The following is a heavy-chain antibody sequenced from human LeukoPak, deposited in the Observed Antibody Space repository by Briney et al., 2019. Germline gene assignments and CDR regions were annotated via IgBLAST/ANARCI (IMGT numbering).Heavy chain of an antibody. D-gene: IGHD3-9*01. V-gene: IGHV3-23*01. J-gene: IGHJ4*02. CDR2: ISGSGVGT. CDR1: GFTFSSYA. Sequence: GGSLRLSCAASGFTFSSYAMSWVRQAPGKGLEWVSVISGSGVGTYYADSVKGRFTISRDNSKNTLYLQMNSLRAEDTAVYYCARTYYDILTGYNPYFDYWGQGTLVTVSS. CDR3: ARTYYDILTGYNPYFDY.